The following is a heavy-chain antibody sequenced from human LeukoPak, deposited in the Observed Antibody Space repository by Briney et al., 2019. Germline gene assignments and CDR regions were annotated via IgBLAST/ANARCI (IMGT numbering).Heavy chain of an antibody. CDR3: ARDRQFRLHDP. Sequence: GGSLRLPCTASGFTFSDYYMTWIRQAPGKGLEWLSYISGSGSTMSYVDSVKGRFTISRDNAKNSLYLQIVSLRAEDTAMYYCARDRQFRLHDPWGQGILVTVSS. J-gene: IGHJ5*02. D-gene: IGHD3-16*01. CDR2: ISGSGSTM. V-gene: IGHV3-11*01. CDR1: GFTFSDYY.